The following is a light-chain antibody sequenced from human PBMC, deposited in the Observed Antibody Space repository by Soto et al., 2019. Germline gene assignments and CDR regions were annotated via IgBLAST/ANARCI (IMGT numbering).Light chain of an antibody. J-gene: IGLJ1*01. CDR1: SSDVGGYNY. Sequence: QSALTQPPSASGSPGQSVTISCTGTSSDVGGYNYVSWYQQHPGKAPKLIIYDNNRRPSGVPDRFSGSKSGTSATLGITGLQTGDEADYYCGTWDSSLSAAYVFGTGTKVTVL. CDR3: GTWDSSLSAAYV. V-gene: IGLV1-51*01. CDR2: DNN.